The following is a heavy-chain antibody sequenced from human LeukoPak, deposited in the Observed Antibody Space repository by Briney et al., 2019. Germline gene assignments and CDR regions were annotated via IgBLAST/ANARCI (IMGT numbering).Heavy chain of an antibody. Sequence: GGSLRLSCAASEFSVGSNYMTWVRQAPGKGLEWVSLIYSGGSTYYADSVKGRFTISRDNSKNTLYLQMNSLRAEDTAVYYCAKVPSGYYYYSYMDVWGKGTTVTISS. CDR1: EFSVGSNY. D-gene: IGHD3-10*01. V-gene: IGHV3-66*01. CDR2: IYSGGST. J-gene: IGHJ6*03. CDR3: AKVPSGYYYYSYMDV.